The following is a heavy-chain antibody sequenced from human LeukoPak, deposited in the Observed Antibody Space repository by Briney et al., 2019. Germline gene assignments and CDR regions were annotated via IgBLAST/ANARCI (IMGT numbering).Heavy chain of an antibody. CDR2: ISGGTT. CDR3: AKSVYHSGNY. Sequence: GGSLRLSCAASGFTISTYGMSWVRQAPGKGVEWVSSISGGTTYYADAVKGRLTISRDNSKNTVSLQMNSLRAEDTAVYYCAKSVYHSGNYWGQGTLVTVSS. CDR1: GFTISTYG. V-gene: IGHV3-23*01. D-gene: IGHD3-10*01. J-gene: IGHJ4*02.